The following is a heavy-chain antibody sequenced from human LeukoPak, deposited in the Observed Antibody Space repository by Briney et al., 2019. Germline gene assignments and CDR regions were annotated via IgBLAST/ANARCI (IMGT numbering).Heavy chain of an antibody. CDR3: ARARGDGYQWYFDL. Sequence: PGGSLRLSCAASGFTISSYWMNWVRQAPGKGLEWVANIKQDGSEKNYVDFVKGRFTISRDNAKNSLDLQMNSLRAEDTAMYYCARARGDGYQWYFDLWGRGTLVTVSS. D-gene: IGHD5-24*01. J-gene: IGHJ2*01. V-gene: IGHV3-7*01. CDR2: IKQDGSEK. CDR1: GFTISSYW.